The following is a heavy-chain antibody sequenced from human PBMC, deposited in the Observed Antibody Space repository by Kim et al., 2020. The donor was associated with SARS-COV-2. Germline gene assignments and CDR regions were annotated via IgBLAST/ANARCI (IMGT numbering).Heavy chain of an antibody. CDR3: AREGGDWDNLYWQLVLEY. Sequence: SETLSLTCTVSGGSISSYYWSWIRQPAGKGLEWIGRIYTSGSTNYNPSLKSRVTMSVDTSKNQFSLKLSSVTAADTAVYYCAREGGDWDNLYWQLVLEYWGQGTLVTVSS. V-gene: IGHV4-4*07. CDR2: IYTSGST. D-gene: IGHD6-13*01. CDR1: GGSISSYY. J-gene: IGHJ4*02.